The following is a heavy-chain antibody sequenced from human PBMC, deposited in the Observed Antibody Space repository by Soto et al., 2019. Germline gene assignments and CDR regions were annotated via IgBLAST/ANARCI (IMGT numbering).Heavy chain of an antibody. CDR3: NAAATTVTTIDY. J-gene: IGHJ4*02. V-gene: IGHV3-15*01. D-gene: IGHD4-17*01. CDR1: GFTFSNAW. Sequence: EVQLVESGGGLVKPGGSLRVSCAASGFTFSNAWMSWVRQAPGKGLEWVGRIKRKSDGGTTDYAAPVKGRFTISRDDSKNTLYLRMNSLKTEDTAVYYCNAAATTVTTIDYWGQGTLVSVSS. CDR2: IKRKSDGGTT.